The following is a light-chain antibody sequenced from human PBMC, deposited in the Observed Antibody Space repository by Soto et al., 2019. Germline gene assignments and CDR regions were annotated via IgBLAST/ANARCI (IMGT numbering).Light chain of an antibody. J-gene: IGLJ3*02. Sequence: QSALTQPPSASGTPGQRVTISCSGSSSNIGSNTVNWYQQLPGTAPKLLIYSNNQRPSGVPVRFSGSKSGTSASLAISGLQSEDEADYYCAAWDDSLNGRVFGGGTKLTVL. CDR3: AAWDDSLNGRV. CDR1: SSNIGSNT. CDR2: SNN. V-gene: IGLV1-44*01.